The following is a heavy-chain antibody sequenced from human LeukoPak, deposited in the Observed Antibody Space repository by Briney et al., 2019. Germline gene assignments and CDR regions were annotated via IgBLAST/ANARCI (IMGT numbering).Heavy chain of an antibody. J-gene: IGHJ4*02. Sequence: GGSLRLSCAASGFTFSSYAMGWVRQAPGKGLEWVSGISDSGGRINYADSVKGRFTISRDNSKNTLYMQMNSLRAEDSALYFCARALGYCSGGNCYISDHWGQGILVTVSS. CDR1: GFTFSSYA. CDR2: ISDSGGRI. CDR3: ARALGYCSGGNCYISDH. D-gene: IGHD2-15*01. V-gene: IGHV3-23*01.